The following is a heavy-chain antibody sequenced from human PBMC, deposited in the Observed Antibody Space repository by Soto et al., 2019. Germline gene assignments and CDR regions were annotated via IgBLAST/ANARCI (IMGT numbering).Heavy chain of an antibody. J-gene: IGHJ6*02. V-gene: IGHV3-23*01. D-gene: IGHD6-13*01. Sequence: LRLSCAASGFAFSTYAMTWVRQAPGKGLEWVSVISGSGGSSYYAASVKGRFTISRDNSKNTLFLQMNGLRAEDTAVYYCAKVTKRAAAGRYEYYKYGMDVWGQGTTVTVSS. CDR2: ISGSGGSS. CDR3: AKVTKRAAAGRYEYYKYGMDV. CDR1: GFAFSTYA.